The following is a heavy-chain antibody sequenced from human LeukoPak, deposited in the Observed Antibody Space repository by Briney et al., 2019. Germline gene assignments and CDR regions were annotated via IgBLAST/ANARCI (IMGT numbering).Heavy chain of an antibody. D-gene: IGHD3-3*01. CDR1: GFTFSSYA. V-gene: IGHV3-74*01. CDR2: ISSDGTNT. CDR3: ASGVTIWLGNAFDM. J-gene: IGHJ3*02. Sequence: GGSLRLSCAASGFTFSSYAMHWVRQAPGKGLEWVARISSDGTNTIYADSVKGRFTISRDNAKNTLYLQMNSLRAEDTAVYYCASGVTIWLGNAFDMWSQGTMVTVS.